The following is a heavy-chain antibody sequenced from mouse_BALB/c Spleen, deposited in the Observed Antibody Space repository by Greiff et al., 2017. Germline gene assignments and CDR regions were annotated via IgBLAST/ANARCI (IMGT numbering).Heavy chain of an antibody. V-gene: IGHV3-2*02. D-gene: IGHD1-1*02. J-gene: IGHJ3*01. Sequence: EVKLMESGPGLVKPSQSLSLTCTVTGYSITSDYAWNWIRQFPGNKLEWMGYISYSGSTSYNPSLKSRISITRDTSKNQFFLQLNSVTTEDTATYYCASLYYGGTWFAYWGQGTLVTVSA. CDR2: ISYSGST. CDR1: GYSITSDYA. CDR3: ASLYYGGTWFAY.